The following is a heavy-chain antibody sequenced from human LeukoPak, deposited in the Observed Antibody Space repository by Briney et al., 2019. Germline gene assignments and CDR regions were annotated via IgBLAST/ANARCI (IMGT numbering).Heavy chain of an antibody. Sequence: KPSETLSLTGTVSGGSISSSSYYWGWIRQPPGKGLEWIGEINHSGSTNYNPSLKSRVTISVDTSKNQFSLKLSSVTAADTAVYYCARGVDSSGYYRRAFDIWGQGTMVTVSS. V-gene: IGHV4-39*07. J-gene: IGHJ3*02. CDR2: INHSGST. CDR1: GGSISSSSYY. D-gene: IGHD3-22*01. CDR3: ARGVDSSGYYRRAFDI.